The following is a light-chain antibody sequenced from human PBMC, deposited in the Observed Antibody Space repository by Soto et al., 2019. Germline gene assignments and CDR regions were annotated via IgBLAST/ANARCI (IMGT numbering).Light chain of an antibody. CDR3: QQTYIPLYT. CDR2: GAS. J-gene: IGKJ2*01. V-gene: IGKV3-20*01. CDR1: QSISSSY. Sequence: EIVLTQSPGTLSLSPGERATLSCRASQSISSSYLAWYQQKPGQAPRLLIYGASSRATGIPDRFSGSGSGTDFTLTISRLEPEDFAVYYCQQTYIPLYTFGQGTKLEI.